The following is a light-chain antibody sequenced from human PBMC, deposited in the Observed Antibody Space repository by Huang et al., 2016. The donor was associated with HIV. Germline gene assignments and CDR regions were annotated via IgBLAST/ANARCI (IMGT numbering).Light chain of an antibody. CDR3: QQYHSTPYT. CDR2: WAS. CDR1: RRLLYSSNNKNY. Sequence: DIVMTQSPDSLAVSLGERATINCTSSRRLLYSSNNKNYLSWYQQKPGQPPKLLIYWASSRESGVPDRFSGSGSGTDFTLTISSLQAEDVAVYYCQQYHSTPYTFGQGTKLEIK. V-gene: IGKV4-1*01. J-gene: IGKJ2*01.